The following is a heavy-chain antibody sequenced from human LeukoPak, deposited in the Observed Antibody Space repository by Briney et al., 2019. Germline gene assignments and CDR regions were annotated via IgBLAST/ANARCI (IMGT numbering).Heavy chain of an antibody. CDR1: GFIFSTYS. D-gene: IGHD3-3*01. CDR2: MSSGGTYI. V-gene: IGHV3-21*01. J-gene: IGHJ4*02. CDR3: ARDRPTGASRLFVVQ. Sequence: GGSLRLSCAASGFIFSTYSMTWVRQAPGKGLGWVSSMSSGGTYIYYADSVRGRFTISRDNAKNPLSLVMKSLRAEDTAVYYCARDRPTGASRLFVVQWGQGTLVTVSS.